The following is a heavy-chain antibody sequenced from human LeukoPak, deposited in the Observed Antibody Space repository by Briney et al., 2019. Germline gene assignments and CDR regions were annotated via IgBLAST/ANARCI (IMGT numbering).Heavy chain of an antibody. J-gene: IGHJ4*02. Sequence: ASVKVSCKASGYTFTSYYMHWVRQAPGQGLEWMGIINPSGGSTSYAQKFQGRVTMTRDTYTSTVYMELSSLRSEDTAVYYCASSAGYDIFTAYLLDYWGQGTLVTVSS. V-gene: IGHV1-46*01. CDR1: GYTFTSYY. D-gene: IGHD3-9*01. CDR2: INPSGGST. CDR3: ASSAGYDIFTAYLLDY.